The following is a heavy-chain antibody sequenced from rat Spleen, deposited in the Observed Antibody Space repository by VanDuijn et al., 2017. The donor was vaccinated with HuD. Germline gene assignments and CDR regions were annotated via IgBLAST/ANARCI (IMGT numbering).Heavy chain of an antibody. V-gene: IGHV5-29*01. Sequence: EVQLVESGGGLVQPGRSLKLSCAASGFTFSNYGMAWVRQAPTKGLEWVATISYDGSSTYYRDSVKGRFTISRDNAKSTLYLQMDSLRSEDTATYYCARQGIRGMDAWGQGASVTVSS. J-gene: IGHJ4*01. CDR3: ARQGIRGMDA. CDR2: ISYDGSST. D-gene: IGHD4-3*01. CDR1: GFTFSNYG.